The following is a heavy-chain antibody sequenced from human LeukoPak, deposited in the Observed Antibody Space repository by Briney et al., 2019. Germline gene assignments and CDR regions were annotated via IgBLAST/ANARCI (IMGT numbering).Heavy chain of an antibody. V-gene: IGHV1-2*02. D-gene: IGHD2-15*01. CDR1: GYALPGNY. CDR3: AARLGSCNDPRCDYFYY. CDR2: INPNNGGT. J-gene: IGHJ4*02. Sequence: ASVKVSCKTSGYALPGNYIHWVRQAPGQGLEWMGWINPNNGGTNYAQKFQGRVTMTRDTSISTAYMELSRLSSDDTAVYYCAARLGSCNDPRCDYFYYWGQGTLVTVSS.